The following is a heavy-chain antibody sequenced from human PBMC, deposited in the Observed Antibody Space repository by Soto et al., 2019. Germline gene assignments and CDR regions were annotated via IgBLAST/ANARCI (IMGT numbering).Heavy chain of an antibody. D-gene: IGHD3-22*01. CDR3: VTTKYKYDSLPAHFDY. J-gene: IGHJ4*02. CDR1: GGSISSYY. CDR2: IHYSGST. Sequence: SETLSLTCTVSGGSISSYYWTWVRQPPGKGLEWIGYIHYSGSTDYNPSLKSRLTISVDTSKNQFSLKLSSVTAADTAVYYCVTTKYKYDSLPAHFDYWGRATLVTVS. V-gene: IGHV4-59*03.